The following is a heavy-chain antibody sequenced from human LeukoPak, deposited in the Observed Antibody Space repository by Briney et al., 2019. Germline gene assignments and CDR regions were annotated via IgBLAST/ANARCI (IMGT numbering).Heavy chain of an antibody. Sequence: GGSLRLSCAASGFTFSTYGMHWVRQAPGKGLEWVAVISHDGSNKYCADSVKGRFTISRDNSKNTLYLQMNSLRAEDTAVYYCAKDLIAAAGFDPWGQGTLVTVSS. D-gene: IGHD6-13*01. CDR2: ISHDGSNK. J-gene: IGHJ5*02. V-gene: IGHV3-30*18. CDR3: AKDLIAAAGFDP. CDR1: GFTFSTYG.